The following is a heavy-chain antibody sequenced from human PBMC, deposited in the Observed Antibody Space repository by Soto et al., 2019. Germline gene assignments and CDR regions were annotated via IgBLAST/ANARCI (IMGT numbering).Heavy chain of an antibody. CDR2: INRDGSST. Sequence: GGSLRLSCAASGFTFRSYWMHWVRQAPGKGLVWVSRINRDGSSTSYADSVKGRVTISRDNAKNSLFLQMNSLRPEDTAFYYCAKDMKWGGMTTIHYFDSWGQGTQVTVSS. CDR1: GFTFRSYW. D-gene: IGHD4-17*01. CDR3: AKDMKWGGMTTIHYFDS. V-gene: IGHV3-74*01. J-gene: IGHJ4*02.